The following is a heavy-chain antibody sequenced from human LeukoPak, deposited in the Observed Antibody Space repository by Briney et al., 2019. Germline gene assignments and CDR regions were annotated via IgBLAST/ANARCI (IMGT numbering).Heavy chain of an antibody. D-gene: IGHD4-17*01. CDR1: GFTLSSFA. Sequence: GGSLRLSCAASGFTLSSFAMSWVRQAPGKGLEWVATTYGDGITTNYADSARGRFAISRVNSKNTLSLQMNSLRAEDTAIYYCAKSYFTYGSDAFDVWGQGTMVIVSS. CDR3: AKSYFTYGSDAFDV. CDR2: TYGDGITT. J-gene: IGHJ3*01. V-gene: IGHV3-23*01.